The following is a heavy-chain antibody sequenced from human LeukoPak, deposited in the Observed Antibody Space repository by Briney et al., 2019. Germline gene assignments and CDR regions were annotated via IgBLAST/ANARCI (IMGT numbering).Heavy chain of an antibody. CDR2: ISGSGANT. J-gene: IGHJ4*02. CDR1: GFTFSTYA. V-gene: IGHV3-23*01. CDR3: AKEGAGYTNPYYFDY. D-gene: IGHD3-16*02. Sequence: GGSLRLSCAASGFTFSTYAMSWVRQAPGKGLKWVSTISGSGANTYYADSVRGRFTISRDNSKNTLYLHMNSLRAEDTAVYYCAKEGAGYTNPYYFDYWGQGTLVTVSS.